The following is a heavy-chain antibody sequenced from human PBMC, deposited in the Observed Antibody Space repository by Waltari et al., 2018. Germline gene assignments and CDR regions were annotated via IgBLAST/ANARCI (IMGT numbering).Heavy chain of an antibody. Sequence: QVQLQESGPGLVKPSETLSLTCTVSGGSISGYSWSLTRQPPGKGLEYLGYIYYTGSSMYNPSLAGRVTISLDTSKNQFSLMLTSVTAADTAVYYCARWTTVRGTRGLDYWGQGTLVTVSS. D-gene: IGHD4-17*01. CDR2: IYYTGSS. CDR1: GGSISGYS. J-gene: IGHJ4*02. V-gene: IGHV4-59*01. CDR3: ARWTTVRGTRGLDY.